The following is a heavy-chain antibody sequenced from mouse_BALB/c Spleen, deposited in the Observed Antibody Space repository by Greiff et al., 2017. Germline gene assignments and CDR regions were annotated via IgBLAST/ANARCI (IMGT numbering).Heavy chain of an antibody. Sequence: EVQLVESGGGLVQPGGSRKLSCAASGFTFSSFGMHWVRQAPEKGLEWVAYISSGSSTIYYADTVKGRFTISRDNPKNTLFLQMTSLRSEDTAMYYCARDYGYGAMDYWGQGTSVTVSS. CDR2: ISSGSSTI. CDR1: GFTFSSFG. J-gene: IGHJ4*01. V-gene: IGHV5-17*02. D-gene: IGHD2-2*01. CDR3: ARDYGYGAMDY.